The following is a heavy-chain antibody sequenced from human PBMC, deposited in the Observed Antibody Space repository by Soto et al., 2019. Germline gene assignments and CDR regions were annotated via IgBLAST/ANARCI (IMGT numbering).Heavy chain of an antibody. CDR3: ARDKGWIQPWPYFDY. CDR2: ISAYNGNT. CDR1: GYTFTSHG. V-gene: IGHV1-18*01. J-gene: IGHJ4*02. Sequence: WASVKVSCKASGYTFTSHGISWVRQAPGQGLEWMGWISAYNGNTNYAQKLQGRVTMTTDTSTSTAYMELRSLRSDDTAVYYCARDKGWIQPWPYFDYWGQGTLVTVSS. D-gene: IGHD5-18*01.